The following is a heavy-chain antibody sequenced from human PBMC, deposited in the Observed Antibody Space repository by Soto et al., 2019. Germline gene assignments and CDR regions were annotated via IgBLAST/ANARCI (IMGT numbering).Heavy chain of an antibody. CDR1: GGTFSKYA. J-gene: IGHJ4*02. D-gene: IGHD4-17*01. CDR2: IILPFGIP. Sequence: QVRLEQSEAEVKKPGSSVKVSGKASGGTFSKYAFSWVRQAPGQGLEWMGVIILPFGIPNYAQTFQGRVTITADESMTTAYMELSGLRSEDTAVYYCARGPDYEGYFDYWGRGTLVTVSS. V-gene: IGHV1-69*12. CDR3: ARGPDYEGYFDY.